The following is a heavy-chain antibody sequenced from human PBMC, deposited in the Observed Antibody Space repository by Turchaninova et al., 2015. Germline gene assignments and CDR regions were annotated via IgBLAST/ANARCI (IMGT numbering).Heavy chain of an antibody. D-gene: IGHD3-9*01. J-gene: IGHJ4*02. CDR3: ASGDWFDY. Sequence: QVQVVQGGAEVKKPGASVKVSCKTSGYTFTRHPVHWVRQAPGQRLEWMGGINTANGKTKYSQRLQGRVTFSKDTTASTAYMELTSLISKDTATYYCASGDWFDYWGQGTLVIVSS. CDR1: GYTFTRHP. V-gene: IGHV1-3*04. CDR2: INTANGKT.